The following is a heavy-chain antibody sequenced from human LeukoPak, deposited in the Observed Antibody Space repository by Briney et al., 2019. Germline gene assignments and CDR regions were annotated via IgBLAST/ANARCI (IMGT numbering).Heavy chain of an antibody. J-gene: IGHJ4*02. CDR1: GYTFSSSW. V-gene: IGHV5-51*01. CDR2: IYPGDSDT. CDR3: ARQYGRPFDY. Sequence: GESPKISCKGSGYTFSSSWIGWVRQMPGKGLEWMGIIYPGDSDTRYSPSFQGQVTISADKSINTAYLQWSCLKATDTGIYYCARQYGRPFDYWGQGTLVTVSS. D-gene: IGHD4-17*01.